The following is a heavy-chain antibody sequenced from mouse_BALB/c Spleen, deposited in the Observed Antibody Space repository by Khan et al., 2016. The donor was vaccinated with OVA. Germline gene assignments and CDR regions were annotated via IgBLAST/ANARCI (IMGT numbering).Heavy chain of an antibody. CDR1: GFNIKDYY. J-gene: IGHJ3*01. D-gene: IGHD1-3*01. Sequence: EVQLQESGAEFVRSGASVKLSCTTSGFNIKDYYMHWVKQRPKRGLEWIGWIDPENGDSEFAPKFQGKATMTADTSSNPAYLHLSSLTSEDTAVYYYNAAKLSLWFPYWGQGTLVTVSA. V-gene: IGHV14-4*02. CDR3: NAAKLSLWFPY. CDR2: IDPENGDS.